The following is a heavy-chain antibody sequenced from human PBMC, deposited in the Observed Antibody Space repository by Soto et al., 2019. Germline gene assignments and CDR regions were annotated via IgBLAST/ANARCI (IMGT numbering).Heavy chain of an antibody. CDR2: IWYDGNKK. J-gene: IGHJ4*02. CDR1: GFPFSSYA. CDR3: ARDRGWSLFDY. Sequence: PGGSLRLSCAASGFPFSSYAMHWVRQAPGKGLEWVAVIWYDGNKKYYADSMKGRFTISRDNSENTLYLQMNSLRADDTAVYYCARDRGWSLFDYWGQGTLVTV. V-gene: IGHV3-33*01. D-gene: IGHD6-19*01.